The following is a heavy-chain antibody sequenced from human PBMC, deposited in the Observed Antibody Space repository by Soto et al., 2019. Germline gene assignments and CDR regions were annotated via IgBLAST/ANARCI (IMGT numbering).Heavy chain of an antibody. CDR3: ARVERGTATTVVDAFDI. J-gene: IGHJ3*02. Sequence: QEQLQQWGAGLLKPSETLSLTCAVYGGFVSSGNYYWSXIRQPPGKGLEWIGEMSHSGGTHFNPSLKSRVTISVDTSKNQFSLKMSSVTAADTALYYCARVERGTATTVVDAFDIWGPGTMVTVSS. V-gene: IGHV4-34*01. CDR2: MSHSGGT. D-gene: IGHD1-1*01. CDR1: GGFVSSGNYY.